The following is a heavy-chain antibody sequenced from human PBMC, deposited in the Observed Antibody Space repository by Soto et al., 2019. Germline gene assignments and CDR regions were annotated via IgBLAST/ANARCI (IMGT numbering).Heavy chain of an antibody. CDR2: TYYRSKWYN. Sequence: PSQTLSLTCAISGDSVSSNSPAWNWIRQSPSRGLEWLGRTYYRSKWYNDYAVSVKSRITINPDTSKNQFSLQLNSVTPEDTAVYYCAKDRYGSGSYEAPMDVWGQGTTVTVSS. CDR3: AKDRYGSGSYEAPMDV. V-gene: IGHV6-1*01. J-gene: IGHJ6*02. D-gene: IGHD3-10*01. CDR1: GDSVSSNSPA.